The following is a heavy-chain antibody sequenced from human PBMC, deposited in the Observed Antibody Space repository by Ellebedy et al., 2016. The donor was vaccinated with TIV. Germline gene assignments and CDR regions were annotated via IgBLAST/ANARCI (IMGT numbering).Heavy chain of an antibody. CDR3: ARVWFGELFDNWFDP. CDR2: ISAYNGNT. J-gene: IGHJ5*02. D-gene: IGHD3-10*01. CDR1: RYTFTSYG. Sequence: ASVKVSXXASRYTFTSYGISWVRQAPGQGLEWMGWISAYNGNTNYAQKLQGRVTMTTDTSTSTAYMELRSLRSDDTAVYYCARVWFGELFDNWFDPWGQGTLVTVSS. V-gene: IGHV1-18*01.